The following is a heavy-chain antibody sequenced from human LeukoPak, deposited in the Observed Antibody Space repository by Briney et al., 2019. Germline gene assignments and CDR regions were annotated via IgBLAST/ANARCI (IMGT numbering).Heavy chain of an antibody. CDR1: GFTFSSYG. CDR2: ISYDGSNK. V-gene: IGHV3-30*03. Sequence: PGRSLRLSCAASGFTFSSYGMHWVRQAPGKGLEWVAVISYDGSNKYYADSVKGRFTISRDNSKNTLYLQMNSLRAEDMAVYYCARDYYDSSGITYIDYWGQGTLVTVSS. J-gene: IGHJ4*02. CDR3: ARDYYDSSGITYIDY. D-gene: IGHD3-22*01.